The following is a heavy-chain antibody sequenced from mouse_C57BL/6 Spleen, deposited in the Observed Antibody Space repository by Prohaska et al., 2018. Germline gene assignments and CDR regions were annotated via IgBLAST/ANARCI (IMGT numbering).Heavy chain of an antibody. Sequence: QIQLVQSGPELKKPGETVKISCKASGYTFTTYGMSWVKQAPGKGLKWMGWINTYSGVPTYADDFKGRFAFSLETSASTAYLQINNLKNEDTATYFCASYYYAMDYWGQGTSVTVSS. CDR2: INTYSGVP. CDR3: ASYYYAMDY. CDR1: GYTFTTYG. V-gene: IGHV9-3*01. J-gene: IGHJ4*01.